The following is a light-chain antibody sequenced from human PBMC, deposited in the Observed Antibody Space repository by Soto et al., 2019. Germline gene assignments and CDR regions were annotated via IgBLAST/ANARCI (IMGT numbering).Light chain of an antibody. CDR1: QDIKKY. CDR3: QQYDTFRT. CDR2: DAS. J-gene: IGKJ4*02. V-gene: IGKV1-33*01. Sequence: DIQMTQSPPSLSASVGERVTITCQASQDIKKYLNWYQQRPGKAPNLLIYDASNLGAGVPSRFSGSGSGTDFTLTISTLRPEDVATYYCQQYDTFRTFGGGTKVDIK.